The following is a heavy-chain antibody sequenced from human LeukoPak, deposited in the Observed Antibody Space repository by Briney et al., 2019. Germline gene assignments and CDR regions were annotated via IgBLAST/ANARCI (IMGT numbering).Heavy chain of an antibody. V-gene: IGHV7-4-1*02. CDR1: GYTINSYA. CDR2: INTNTGNP. J-gene: IGHJ3*01. Sequence: ASVKVSCKASGYTINSYAMNWVRQAPGQGLEWMAWINTNTGNPTYAQGFTGRFVFSLDTSISTAYLHISGLKAEDTAVYYCARDGLRSCTSSSCYPGEDAFDVWGQGTMVTVSS. D-gene: IGHD2-2*01. CDR3: ARDGLRSCTSSSCYPGEDAFDV.